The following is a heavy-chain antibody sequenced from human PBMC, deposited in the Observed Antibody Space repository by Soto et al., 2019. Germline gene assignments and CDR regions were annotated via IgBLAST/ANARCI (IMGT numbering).Heavy chain of an antibody. CDR1: GDSVSSNSAA. J-gene: IGHJ4*02. CDR3: ASDHSAGYDFSRYFDY. V-gene: IGHV6-1*01. D-gene: IGHD5-12*01. CDR2: TYYRSKWYN. Sequence: SQTLSLTCAISGDSVSSNSAAWNWIRQSPSRGLEWLGRTYYRSKWYNDYAVSVKSRITINPDTSKNQFSLQLNSVTPEDTAVYYCASDHSAGYDFSRYFDYWGQGTLVTVSS.